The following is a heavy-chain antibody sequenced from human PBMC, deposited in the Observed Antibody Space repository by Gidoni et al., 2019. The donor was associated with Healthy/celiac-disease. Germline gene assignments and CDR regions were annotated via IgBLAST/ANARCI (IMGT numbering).Heavy chain of an antibody. D-gene: IGHD3-22*01. CDR1: GETFTGSY. CDR2: INPNSGGT. Sequence: QAQLVQSGAEVKKPGASVKVSCQASGETFTGSYMHWVRQAPGQGLAGMGWINPNSGGTNYAQKFQGWVTMTRDTSISTAYMELSRLRSDDTAVYYCARRYYYDSSGLAFDYWGQGTLVTVSS. V-gene: IGHV1-2*04. CDR3: ARRYYYDSSGLAFDY. J-gene: IGHJ4*02.